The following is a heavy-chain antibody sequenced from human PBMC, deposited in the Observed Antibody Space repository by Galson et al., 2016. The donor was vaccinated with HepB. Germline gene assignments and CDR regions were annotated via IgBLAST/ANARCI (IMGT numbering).Heavy chain of an antibody. Sequence: CAISGDSVSSNSATWNWIRQSQSRGLEWLGRTYYRSNWHYDYAVSVKGRITINPDTSKNQFSLQLNSVTPADTALYYCARGGYDSIQVWGLGTLVTVSS. V-gene: IGHV6-1*01. CDR1: GDSVSSNSAT. D-gene: IGHD3-9*01. CDR3: ARGGYDSIQV. J-gene: IGHJ4*02. CDR2: TYYRSNWHY.